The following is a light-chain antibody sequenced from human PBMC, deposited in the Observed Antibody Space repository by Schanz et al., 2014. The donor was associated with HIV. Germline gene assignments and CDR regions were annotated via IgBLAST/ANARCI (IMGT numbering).Light chain of an antibody. Sequence: EIVLTQSPGTLSLSPGERATFSCRASQSVGTSLAWYQQKRGQPPRLLIFDVSDRASGVSARFSGSGSGTDFTLTISRLEPEDFAVYYCQQYGSSLWTFGQGTKVEIK. CDR2: DVS. CDR3: QQYGSSLWT. V-gene: IGKV3-20*01. CDR1: QSVGTS. J-gene: IGKJ1*01.